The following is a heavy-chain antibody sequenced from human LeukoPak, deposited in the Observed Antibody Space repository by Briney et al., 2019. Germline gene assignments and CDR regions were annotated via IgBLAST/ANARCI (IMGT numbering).Heavy chain of an antibody. CDR2: IRYDGSNK. CDR3: ARGIDSSGYYYFCDY. D-gene: IGHD3-22*01. Sequence: GGSLRLSCAASGFTFSSYGMHWVRQAPGKGLEWVAFIRYDGSNKYYADSVKGRFTISRDNSKNSLYLQMNSLRAEDTAVYYCARGIDSSGYYYFCDYWGQGTLVTVSS. CDR1: GFTFSSYG. J-gene: IGHJ4*02. V-gene: IGHV3-30*02.